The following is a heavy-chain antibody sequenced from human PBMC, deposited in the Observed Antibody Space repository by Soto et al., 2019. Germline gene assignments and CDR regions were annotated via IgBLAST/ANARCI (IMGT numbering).Heavy chain of an antibody. CDR3: ARSATADCSSTSGYNYYYDYYIDV. CDR1: GFTFSSYG. D-gene: IGHD2-2*02. Sequence: QVQLVESGGGVVQPGRSLRLSCAASGFTFSSYGMHWVRQAPGKGLEWVAVILYDGSNKYYADSVKGRFTISRDNSKNTLYLQINSLRAEDTAVDYCARSATADCSSTSGYNYYYDYYIDVWGNGTTVTVSS. CDR2: ILYDGSNK. J-gene: IGHJ6*03. V-gene: IGHV3-33*01.